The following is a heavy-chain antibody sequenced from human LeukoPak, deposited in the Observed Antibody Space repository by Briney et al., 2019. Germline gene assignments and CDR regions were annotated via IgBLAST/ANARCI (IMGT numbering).Heavy chain of an antibody. CDR1: GGSLSSYS. Sequence: SETLSLTCTVSGGSLSSYSWSWIRQPPGKGLEWIGRIYTSGSTKYNPSLQSRITISADTSKNQFSLKVTSVTAADTAVYYCARRMLEARESSATNWFDNWGQGNLVTVSS. D-gene: IGHD5-12*01. CDR2: IYTSGST. J-gene: IGHJ5*02. V-gene: IGHV4-4*07. CDR3: ARRMLEARESSATNWFDN.